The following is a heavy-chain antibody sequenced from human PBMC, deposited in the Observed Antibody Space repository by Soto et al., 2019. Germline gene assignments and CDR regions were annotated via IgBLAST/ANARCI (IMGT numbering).Heavy chain of an antibody. CDR1: GYIFTSYG. J-gene: IGHJ4*02. V-gene: IGHV1-18*01. Sequence: QVQLVQSGAEVKKPGASVKVSCKASGYIFTSYGISWVPQAPGQGLEWMGWISAYNGNTNYAQKLQGRVTMTTDTSTSTAYMELRSLRSDDTAVYYCARGPPEYYYDSSGYYGWGQGTLVTVSS. CDR3: ARGPPEYYYDSSGYYG. D-gene: IGHD3-22*01. CDR2: ISAYNGNT.